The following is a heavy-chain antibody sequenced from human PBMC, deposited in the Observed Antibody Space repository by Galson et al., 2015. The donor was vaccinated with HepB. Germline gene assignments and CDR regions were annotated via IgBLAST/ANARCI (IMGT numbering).Heavy chain of an antibody. D-gene: IGHD4-17*01. J-gene: IGHJ4*02. CDR1: GFTFSSYA. CDR2: ISYDGSNK. CDR3: ARDDMSTVTTLHFDY. Sequence: SLRLSCAASGFTFSSYAMHWVRQAPGKGLEWVAVISYDGSNKYYADSVKGRFTISRDNSKNTLYLQMNSLRAEDTAVYYCARDDMSTVTTLHFDYWGQGTLVTVSS. V-gene: IGHV3-30-3*01.